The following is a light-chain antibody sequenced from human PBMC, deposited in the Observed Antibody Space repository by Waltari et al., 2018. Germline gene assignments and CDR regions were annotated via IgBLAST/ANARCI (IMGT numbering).Light chain of an antibody. CDR3: CSNVGSSVF. CDR2: EGN. CDR1: NSNVGSYYL. J-gene: IGLJ2*01. Sequence: QSALTQPASVSGSPGQSLTISCPGFNSNVGSYYLFSWYQKHPGKAPKLLIYEGNRRPSGVSNRFSGSKSDNTASLTLSGLQAEDEADYYCCSNVGSSVFFGGGTKLTVL. V-gene: IGLV2-23*03.